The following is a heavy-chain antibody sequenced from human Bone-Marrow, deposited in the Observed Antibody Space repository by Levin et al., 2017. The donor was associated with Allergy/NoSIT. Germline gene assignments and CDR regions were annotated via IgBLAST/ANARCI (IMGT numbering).Heavy chain of an antibody. Sequence: GGSLRLSCKASGSTFTGYYMHWVRQAPGQGLEWMGWINPNSGGTNYAQKFQGRVTMTRDTSITTAYMELSSLRSDDTAVYYCARGLRPGYSSSWFDSWGQGTLFTVSS. V-gene: IGHV1-2*02. J-gene: IGHJ5*01. CDR3: ARGLRPGYSSSWFDS. D-gene: IGHD6-13*01. CDR2: INPNSGGT. CDR1: GSTFTGYY.